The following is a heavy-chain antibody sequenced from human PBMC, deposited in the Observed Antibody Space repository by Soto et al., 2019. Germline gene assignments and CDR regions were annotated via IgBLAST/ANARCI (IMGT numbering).Heavy chain of an antibody. J-gene: IGHJ6*02. Sequence: GGSPRLSCAASGFTFSSYGMHWVRQAPGKGLEWVAVIWYDGSNKYYADSVKGRFTISRDNSKNTLYLQMNSLRAEDTAVYYCARDGGIPITMVRGVIIFPNSKNYYYGMDVWGQGTMVTVSS. CDR2: IWYDGSNK. V-gene: IGHV3-33*01. D-gene: IGHD3-10*01. CDR3: ARDGGIPITMVRGVIIFPNSKNYYYGMDV. CDR1: GFTFSSYG.